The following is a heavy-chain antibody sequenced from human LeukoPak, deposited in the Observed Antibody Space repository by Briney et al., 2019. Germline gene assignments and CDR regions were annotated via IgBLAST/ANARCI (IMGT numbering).Heavy chain of an antibody. V-gene: IGHV3-53*01. CDR1: GFSVSHNY. CDR3: AKVYKDIVVVPAAHDY. D-gene: IGHD2-2*01. J-gene: IGHJ4*02. Sequence: GGSLRLSCLGSGFSVSHNYVSWVRQAPGKGLEWVSDIYGDGSTNSADSVRGRFTISRDNSKNTLYLQMNSLRAEDTAVYYCAKVYKDIVVVPAAHDYWGQGTLVTVSS. CDR2: IYGDGST.